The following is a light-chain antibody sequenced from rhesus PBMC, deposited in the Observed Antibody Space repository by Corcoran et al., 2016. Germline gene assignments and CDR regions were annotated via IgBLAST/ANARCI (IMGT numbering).Light chain of an antibody. CDR1: QSVGSY. J-gene: IGKJ4*01. Sequence: TVVTQSPATLSLSPGERAIFSCRASQSVGSYLAWYQQKPGQVPRLLIYGASSRATGIPDRFRGSGSRTDFTLTISSLEPEDVGVYYCQQSSNLFTFGVGTKVELK. V-gene: IGKV3-24*04. CDR3: QQSSNLFT. CDR2: GAS.